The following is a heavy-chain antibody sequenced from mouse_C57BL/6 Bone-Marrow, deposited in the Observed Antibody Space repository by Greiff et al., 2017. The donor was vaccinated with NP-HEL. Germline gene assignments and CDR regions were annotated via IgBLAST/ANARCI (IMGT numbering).Heavy chain of an antibody. J-gene: IGHJ3*01. D-gene: IGHD2-4*01. CDR1: GYSITSGYY. CDR2: ISYDGSN. V-gene: IGHV3-6*01. Sequence: EVQLQQSGPGLVKPSQSLSLTCSVTGYSITSGYYWNWIRQFPGNKLEWMGYISYDGSNNYNPSLKNRISITRDTSKNQFFLKLNSVTTEDTATYYCARENYDYDVESWFAYWGQGTLVTVSA. CDR3: ARENYDYDVESWFAY.